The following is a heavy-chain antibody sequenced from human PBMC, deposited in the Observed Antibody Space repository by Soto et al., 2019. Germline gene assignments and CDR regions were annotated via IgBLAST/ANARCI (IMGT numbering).Heavy chain of an antibody. CDR2: ISGSGGST. V-gene: IGHV3-23*01. CDR1: GFTFSSYA. Sequence: PGGSLRLSCAASGFTFSSYAMSWVRQAPGKGLEWVSAISGSGGSTYYADSVKGRFTISRDNSKNTLYLQMNSLRAEDTAVYYSAKDPIPWAVAGTDYWGQGTLVTVSS. J-gene: IGHJ4*02. D-gene: IGHD6-19*01. CDR3: AKDPIPWAVAGTDY.